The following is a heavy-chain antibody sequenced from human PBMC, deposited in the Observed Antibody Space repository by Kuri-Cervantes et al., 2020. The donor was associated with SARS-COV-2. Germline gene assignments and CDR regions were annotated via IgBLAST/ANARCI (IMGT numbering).Heavy chain of an antibody. Sequence: ASVKVSCKVSGYTLTELSMHWVRQAPGKGLEWMGGFDPEDGETIYAQKFQGRVTMTEDTSTDTAYMELSSLRSEDTAVYYCAREVELTGDRGESNYFDYWGQGTLVTVSS. CDR3: AREVELTGDRGESNYFDY. CDR2: FDPEDGET. CDR1: GYTLTELS. J-gene: IGHJ4*02. V-gene: IGHV1-24*01. D-gene: IGHD7-27*01.